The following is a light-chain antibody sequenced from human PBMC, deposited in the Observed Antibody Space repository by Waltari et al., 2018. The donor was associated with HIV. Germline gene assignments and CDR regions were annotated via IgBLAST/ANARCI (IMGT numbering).Light chain of an antibody. V-gene: IGLV3-21*02. CDR1: HIGGKS. Sequence: SYVLTQPPSVSVAPGQTARITCAGSHIGGKSVHWHPQQTRQAPVRVASDDSARPRGIPERFSGSNSGNTATLNISRVEAGDEADYYCQVWDIHSDHVLFGGGTKLTVL. CDR3: QVWDIHSDHVL. J-gene: IGLJ2*01. CDR2: DDS.